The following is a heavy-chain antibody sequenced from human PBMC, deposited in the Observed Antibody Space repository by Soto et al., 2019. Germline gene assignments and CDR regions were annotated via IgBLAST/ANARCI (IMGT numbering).Heavy chain of an antibody. CDR2: ISFEGSKK. Sequence: GGSLRLSCAVSGFTFSSHGMHWVRQAPGKGLEWVAVISFEGSKKHYGDPVKSRFTISRDNSKNTLSLQMNSLRGEDTAVYYCAKDIQSAIAVPGASFDRWGQGTLVTSPQ. D-gene: IGHD6-19*01. V-gene: IGHV3-30*18. J-gene: IGHJ4*02. CDR1: GFTFSSHG. CDR3: AKDIQSAIAVPGASFDR.